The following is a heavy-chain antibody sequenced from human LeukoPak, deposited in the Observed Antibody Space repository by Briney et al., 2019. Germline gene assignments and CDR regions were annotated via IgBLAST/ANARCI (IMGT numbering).Heavy chain of an antibody. CDR2: IYYSGST. J-gene: IGHJ4*02. CDR1: GGSISSGDYY. CDR3: AREGYYYDSSGPLGY. V-gene: IGHV4-30-4*08. Sequence: SETLSLTCTVSGGSISSGDYYWSWIRQPPGKGLEWIGYIYYSGSTYYNPSLKSRVTISVDTSKNQFSLKLSSVTAADTAVYYCAREGYYYDSSGPLGYWGQGTLVTVSS. D-gene: IGHD3-22*01.